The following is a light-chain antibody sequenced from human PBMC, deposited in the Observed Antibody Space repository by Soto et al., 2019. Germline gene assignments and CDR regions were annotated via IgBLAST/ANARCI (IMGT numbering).Light chain of an antibody. CDR2: DVS. Sequence: QSVLTQPRSVSGSPGQSVTISCTGTSSDVGGYNYVSWYQQHPGKAPKLMIYDVSKRPSGVPDRFSGSKSDNTASLTISGLQAEDEADYYCCSYAGSYTLVFGGGTKLTV. J-gene: IGLJ2*01. CDR3: CSYAGSYTLV. CDR1: SSDVGGYNY. V-gene: IGLV2-11*01.